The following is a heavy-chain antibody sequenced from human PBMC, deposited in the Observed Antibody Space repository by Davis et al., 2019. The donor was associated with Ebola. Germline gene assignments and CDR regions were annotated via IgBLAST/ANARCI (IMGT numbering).Heavy chain of an antibody. CDR3: ARAQFPTTSDH. J-gene: IGHJ4*02. Sequence: ASVKVSCKASGYTFTNYGITWVRQAPGHGLEWVGWINPHNGNTNYAQNVQGRVTMTTDTSTSTAYMEVGSLRSDDTAVYYCARAQFPTTSDHWGQGTLVTVSS. CDR1: GYTFTNYG. CDR2: INPHNGNT. D-gene: IGHD1-1*01. V-gene: IGHV1-18*04.